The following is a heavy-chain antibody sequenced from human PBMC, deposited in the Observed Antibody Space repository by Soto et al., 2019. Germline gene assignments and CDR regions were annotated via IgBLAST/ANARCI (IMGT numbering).Heavy chain of an antibody. V-gene: IGHV3-23*01. CDR2: ISAYGDKT. J-gene: IGHJ6*02. Sequence: EVQLLESGGDLVQPGGSLRLSCAPSGFTFSTYAMNWVRQAPGKGLEWVSGISAYGDKTYYADSVTGRFTTSRDNSKKMLSLQMNTLRAEYTAVYYCAKDPGYPYRHGLDVWGQGTTVTVSS. D-gene: IGHD3-16*02. CDR3: AKDPGYPYRHGLDV. CDR1: GFTFSTYA.